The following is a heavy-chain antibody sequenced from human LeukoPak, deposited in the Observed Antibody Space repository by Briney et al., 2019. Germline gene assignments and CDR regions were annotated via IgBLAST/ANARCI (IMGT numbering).Heavy chain of an antibody. CDR1: GYSFTSYW. Sequence: GESLKISCKGSGYSFTSYWIGWVRQMPGKGLEWMGIIYPGDSDIRYSPSFQGQVTISADKSISTAYLQWSSLKASDTAMYYCARHRDPLGYCSSTSCYTKDYGMDVWGQGTTVTVSS. J-gene: IGHJ6*02. CDR2: IYPGDSDI. V-gene: IGHV5-51*01. D-gene: IGHD2-2*02. CDR3: ARHRDPLGYCSSTSCYTKDYGMDV.